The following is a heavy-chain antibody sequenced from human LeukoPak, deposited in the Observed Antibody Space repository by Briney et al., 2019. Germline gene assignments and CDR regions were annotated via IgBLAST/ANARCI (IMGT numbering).Heavy chain of an antibody. V-gene: IGHV3-49*04. CDR1: GFTFSSYE. CDR2: IRSKAYGGTT. Sequence: GGSLRLSCAASGFTFSSYEMDWVRQAPGKGLEWVGFIRSKAYGGTTEYAASVKGRFTISRDDSKSIAYLQMNSLKTEDTAVYYCTRDLFNRYSSSSGSGNDYWGQGTLVTVSS. D-gene: IGHD6-6*01. CDR3: TRDLFNRYSSSSGSGNDY. J-gene: IGHJ4*02.